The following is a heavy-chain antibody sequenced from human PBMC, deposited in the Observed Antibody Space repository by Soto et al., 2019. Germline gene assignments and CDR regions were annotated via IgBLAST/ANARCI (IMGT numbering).Heavy chain of an antibody. CDR2: ISAHSGGT. CDR1: GFTFTRYG. J-gene: IGHJ4*02. Sequence: GASGKVSFEASGFTFTRYGIKWGRQAPGQRLEWVGWISAHSGGTNYAQKLQGWVTMTRDTSISTAYMELSRLRSDDTAVYYCARMVGSSGWYGNYFDYWGQGTLVTVSS. CDR3: ARMVGSSGWYGNYFDY. V-gene: IGHV1-2*04. D-gene: IGHD6-19*01.